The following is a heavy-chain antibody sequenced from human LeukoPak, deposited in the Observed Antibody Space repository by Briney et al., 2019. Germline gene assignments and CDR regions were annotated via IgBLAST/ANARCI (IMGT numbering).Heavy chain of an antibody. CDR3: ARGPLRYCSSTSCYYRNYNYYGMDV. Sequence: AGTLSLTCAVYGFSFSGYYWSWIRQAPGRGLEWIWDINRSGSTKYNPSLKSRDPISVDPPKNQFSLKLSSVTDADTAVYYCARGPLRYCSSTSCYYRNYNYYGMDVWGKGTTVTVP. D-gene: IGHD2-2*01. CDR1: GFSFSGYY. CDR2: INRSGST. V-gene: IGHV4-34*01. J-gene: IGHJ6*04.